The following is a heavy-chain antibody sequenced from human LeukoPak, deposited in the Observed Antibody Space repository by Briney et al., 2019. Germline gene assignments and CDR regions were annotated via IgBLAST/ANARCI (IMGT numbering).Heavy chain of an antibody. CDR3: AGLRGSYYHYPASPYYFDY. CDR1: GGSISSSSYY. Sequence: PSETLSLTCTVSGGSISSSSYYWGWIRQPPGKGLEWIGSIYYSGSTNYNPSLKSRVTMSVDTSKNQFSLKLSSVTAADTAVYYCAGLRGSYYHYPASPYYFDYWGQGTLVTVSS. V-gene: IGHV4-39*07. J-gene: IGHJ4*02. CDR2: IYYSGST. D-gene: IGHD1-26*01.